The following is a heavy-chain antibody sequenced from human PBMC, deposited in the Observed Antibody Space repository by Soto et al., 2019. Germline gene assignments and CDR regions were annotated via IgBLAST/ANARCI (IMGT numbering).Heavy chain of an antibody. J-gene: IGHJ1*01. CDR3: ARGNSGRYDIPLF. CDR2: INAGNGDT. V-gene: IGHV1-3*01. Sequence: QVLLVQSGAEVKKPGASVKVSCKASGYTFTNFAMHWVRQAPGQKLEWMGWINAGNGDTKYPQNFQGRVTFTRDTPATTAYLELGSLRSEYTDVYYCARGNSGRYDIPLFWGQGHLLTVSS. D-gene: IGHD6-19*01. CDR1: GYTFTNFA.